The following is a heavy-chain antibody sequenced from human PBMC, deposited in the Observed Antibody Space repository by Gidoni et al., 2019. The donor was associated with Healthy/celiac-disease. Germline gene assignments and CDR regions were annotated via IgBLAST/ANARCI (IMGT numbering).Heavy chain of an antibody. D-gene: IGHD3-10*01. J-gene: IGHJ6*02. Sequence: QVQLVESGGGVVQPGRSLRLSCAASGFTFSSYAMHWVRQAPGKGLEWVAVISYDGSNKYYADSVKGRFTISRDNSKNTLYLQMNSLRAEDTAVYYCARALGTMVRGVSPYGMDVWGQGTTVTVSS. CDR2: ISYDGSNK. CDR1: GFTFSSYA. V-gene: IGHV3-30-3*01. CDR3: ARALGTMVRGVSPYGMDV.